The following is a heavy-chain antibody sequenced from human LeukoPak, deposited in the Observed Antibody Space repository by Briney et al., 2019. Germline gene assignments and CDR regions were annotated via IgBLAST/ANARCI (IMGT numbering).Heavy chain of an antibody. Sequence: GASVKVSCKASGYTFTGYYMHWVRQAPGQGLEWMGWINPNSGGTNYAQKFQGRVTMTRDTSISTAYMELSRLRSDDTAVYYCARGVPTGMSGYDYNWFDPWGQGTLVTVSS. CDR2: INPNSGGT. V-gene: IGHV1-2*02. CDR1: GYTFTGYY. D-gene: IGHD5-12*01. CDR3: ARGVPTGMSGYDYNWFDP. J-gene: IGHJ5*02.